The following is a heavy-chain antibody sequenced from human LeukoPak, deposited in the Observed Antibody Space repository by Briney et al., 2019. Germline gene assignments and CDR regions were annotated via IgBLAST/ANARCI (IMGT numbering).Heavy chain of an antibody. J-gene: IGHJ4*02. Sequence: ASVKVSCKASGYTFTGYYMHWVRQAPGQGLEWMGWINPNSGGTNYAQKFQGRVTMTRDTSISTAYMELSRLRSDDTAVYYCARAGVRFGEITDYWGQGTLVTVSS. CDR1: GYTFTGYY. D-gene: IGHD3-10*01. V-gene: IGHV1-2*02. CDR3: ARAGVRFGEITDY. CDR2: INPNSGGT.